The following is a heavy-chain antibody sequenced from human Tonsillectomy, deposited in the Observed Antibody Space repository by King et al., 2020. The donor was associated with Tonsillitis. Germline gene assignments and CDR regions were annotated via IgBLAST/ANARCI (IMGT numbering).Heavy chain of an antibody. CDR2: IKSKTDGGTT. V-gene: IGHV3-15*01. Sequence: VQLVESGGGLVKPGGSLRLSCAASGFTFNNAWMIWVRQAPGKGLDWVGRIKSKTDGGTTNYAAPVKGRFTIPRDESKNTLYLQMNSLKTEDTAVYYCTTTYYFDSSGYYYLPFDYWGQGTLVTVSS. D-gene: IGHD3-22*01. J-gene: IGHJ4*02. CDR3: TTTYYFDSSGYYYLPFDY. CDR1: GFTFNNAW.